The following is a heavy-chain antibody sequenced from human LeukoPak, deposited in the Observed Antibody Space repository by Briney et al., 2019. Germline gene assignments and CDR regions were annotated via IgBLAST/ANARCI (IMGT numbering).Heavy chain of an antibody. CDR3: ATDLPIYNWNYKTEYYFDY. D-gene: IGHD1-7*01. Sequence: ASVKVSCKVSGYTLTQLSMHRVRQAPGKGLEWMGGFDPEDGETIYAQKFQGRVTMTEDTSTDTAYMELSSLRSEDAAVYYCATDLPIYNWNYKTEYYFDYWGQGTLVTVSS. CDR2: FDPEDGET. CDR1: GYTLTQLS. J-gene: IGHJ4*02. V-gene: IGHV1-24*01.